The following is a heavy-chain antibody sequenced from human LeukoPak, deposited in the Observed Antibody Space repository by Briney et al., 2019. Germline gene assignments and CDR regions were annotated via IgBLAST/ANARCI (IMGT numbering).Heavy chain of an antibody. D-gene: IGHD1-26*01. CDR3: ARGGGKYEAFDI. CDR2: INPNSGGT. CDR1: VYTFTRYY. V-gene: IGHV1-2*02. J-gene: IGHJ3*02. Sequence: ASVKVSCTASVYTFTRYYMHWVRQAPGQGLEWMGWINPNSGGTNYAQKFQGRVTMTRDTSISTAYMELSRLRSDDTAVYYCARGGGKYEAFDIWGQGTMVTVSS.